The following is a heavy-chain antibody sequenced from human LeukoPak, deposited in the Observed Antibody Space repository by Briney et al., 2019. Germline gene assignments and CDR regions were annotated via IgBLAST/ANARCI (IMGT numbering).Heavy chain of an antibody. CDR1: XXXFTSYG. CDR3: ARDMETFDY. Sequence: RXSCXAXXXXFTSYGISWVRQAPGQGLEWMGWISAYNGNTNYAQKLQGGVTMTTDTSTSTAYMELRSLRSDDTAVYYCARDMETFDYWGQGTLVTVSS. D-gene: IGHD1-1*01. CDR2: ISAYNGNT. J-gene: IGHJ4*02. V-gene: IGHV1-18*01.